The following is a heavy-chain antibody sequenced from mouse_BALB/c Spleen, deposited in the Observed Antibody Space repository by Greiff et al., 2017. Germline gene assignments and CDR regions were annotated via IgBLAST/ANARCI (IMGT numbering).Heavy chain of an antibody. CDR1: GFNIKDTY. V-gene: IGHV14-3*02. D-gene: IGHD2-4*01. J-gene: IGHJ4*01. CDR2: IDPANGNT. CDR3: APYYDYPSYYAMDY. Sequence: VQLQQSGAELVKPGASVKLSCTASGFNIKDTYMHWVKQRPEQGLEWIGRIDPANGNTKYDPKFQGKATITADTSSNTAYLQLSSLTSEDTAVYYCAPYYDYPSYYAMDYWGQGTSVTVSS.